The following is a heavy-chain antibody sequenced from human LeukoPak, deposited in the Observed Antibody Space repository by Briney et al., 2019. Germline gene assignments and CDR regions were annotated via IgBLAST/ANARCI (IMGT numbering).Heavy chain of an antibody. J-gene: IGHJ4*02. CDR3: ARGLIAARAPRGLGEKYYFDY. V-gene: IGHV4-61*02. D-gene: IGHD6-6*01. Sequence: SQTLSLTCTVSGGSISSGSYYWSWIRQPAGKGLEWIGRIYTSGSTNYNPSLKSRVTISVDTSKNQFSLKLSSVTAADTAVYYCARGLIAARAPRGLGEKYYFDYWGQGTLVTVSS. CDR2: IYTSGST. CDR1: GGSISSGSYY.